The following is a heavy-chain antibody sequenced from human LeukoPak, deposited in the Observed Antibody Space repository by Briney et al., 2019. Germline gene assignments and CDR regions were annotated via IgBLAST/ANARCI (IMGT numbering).Heavy chain of an antibody. CDR1: GFTVSSNY. J-gene: IGHJ6*03. CDR2: IYSGGST. CDR3: ARQNGYCSSTSCQAPYYMDV. Sequence: GGSLRLSCAASGFTVSSNYMSWVRQAPGKGLEWVSVIYSGGSTYYADSVKGRFTISRDNSKNTLYLQMNSLRAEDTAVYYCARQNGYCSSTSCQAPYYMDVWGKGTTVTVSS. V-gene: IGHV3-66*04. D-gene: IGHD2-2*01.